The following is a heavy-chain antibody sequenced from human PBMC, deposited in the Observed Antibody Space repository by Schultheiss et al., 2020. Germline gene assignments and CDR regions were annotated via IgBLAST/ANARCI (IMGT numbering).Heavy chain of an antibody. CDR3: ARHIGDYVSGAFEF. CDR2: VTGTGYNR. J-gene: IGHJ4*02. CDR1: GFPFTGHA. Sequence: GGSLRLSCAASGFPFTGHAMGWVRQAPGKGLEWVSTVTGTGYNRHYADSVKGRFTISSDNSRNTVYLQLDSLRAEDTATYYCARHIGDYVSGAFEFWGQGTLVTVSS. V-gene: IGHV3-23*01. D-gene: IGHD4-17*01.